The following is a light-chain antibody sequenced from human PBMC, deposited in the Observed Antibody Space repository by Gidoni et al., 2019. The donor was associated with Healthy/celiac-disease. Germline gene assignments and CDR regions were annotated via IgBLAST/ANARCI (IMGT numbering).Light chain of an antibody. CDR2: SNN. J-gene: IGLJ2*01. CDR1: SSNIGSNT. Sequence: QSVLTQPPSASGTPGQRVTISCSGSSSNIGSNTVNWYQQLPGTAPKLLIYSNNQRPSGVPDRFSGSKSGTSASLAISGLQSEDEADYYCAAWDDSLNVVVFGXGXKLTVL. CDR3: AAWDDSLNVVV. V-gene: IGLV1-44*01.